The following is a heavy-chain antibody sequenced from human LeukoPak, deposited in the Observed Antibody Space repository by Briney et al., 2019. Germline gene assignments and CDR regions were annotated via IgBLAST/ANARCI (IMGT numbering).Heavy chain of an antibody. V-gene: IGHV1-18*01. J-gene: IGHJ4*02. CDR3: ARGAVSTHGFDY. CDR2: SSGYSGNT. D-gene: IGHD5/OR15-5a*01. CDR1: GYTFTSHD. Sequence: ASVKVSCKTSGYTFTSHDISWVRQAPGQGLEWMGWSSGYSGNTNHAQKFQGRVTMTTDTSTSTAYMELRSLRPDDTAMYYCARGAVSTHGFDYWGQGTLVTVSS.